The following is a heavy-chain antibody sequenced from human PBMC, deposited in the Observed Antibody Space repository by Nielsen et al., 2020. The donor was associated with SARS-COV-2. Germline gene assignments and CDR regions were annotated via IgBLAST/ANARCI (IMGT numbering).Heavy chain of an antibody. Sequence: GGSLRLSCTASGFTFGDYAMSWVRQAPGKGLKWVGFIRGQVYGGTTEYAASVKGRFTISRDDSNTVYLQMNSLKTEDTAVYYCSRVEAGAFDIWGQGTFVTVSS. CDR3: SRVEAGAFDI. CDR2: IRGQVYGGTT. V-gene: IGHV3-49*04. D-gene: IGHD6-25*01. CDR1: GFTFGDYA. J-gene: IGHJ3*02.